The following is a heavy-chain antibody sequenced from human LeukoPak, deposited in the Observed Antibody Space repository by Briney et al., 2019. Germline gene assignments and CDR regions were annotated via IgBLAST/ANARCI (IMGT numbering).Heavy chain of an antibody. J-gene: IGHJ4*02. V-gene: IGHV4-39*07. CDR2: IFYSGTT. Sequence: SETLSLTCSVSGAFITSSPYFWGWIRQTPGKGLEWVGSIFYSGTTYYNPSLTSRVTISEDSSKNRFSLRLHSLTAADTAIYYCARGRGYDPVVFYFDSWGQGTAVIVSS. CDR3: ARGRGYDPVVFYFDS. D-gene: IGHD2-15*01. CDR1: GAFITSSPYF.